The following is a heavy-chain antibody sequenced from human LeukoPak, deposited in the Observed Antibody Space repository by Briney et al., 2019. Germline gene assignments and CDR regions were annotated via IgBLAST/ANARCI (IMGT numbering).Heavy chain of an antibody. CDR2: ISGSGGST. V-gene: IGHV3-23*01. CDR3: AKDLGAVVPAAMYYYYYYGMDV. D-gene: IGHD2-2*01. Sequence: GGSLRLSCAASGFTFSSYAMSWVRQAPGKGLEWVSAISGSGGSTYYADSVKGWFTISRDNSKNTLYLQMNSLRAEDTAVYYCAKDLGAVVPAAMYYYYYYGMDVWGQGTTVTVSS. J-gene: IGHJ6*02. CDR1: GFTFSSYA.